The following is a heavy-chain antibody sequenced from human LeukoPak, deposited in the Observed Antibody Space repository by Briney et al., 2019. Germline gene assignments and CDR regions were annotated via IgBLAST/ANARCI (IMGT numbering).Heavy chain of an antibody. CDR3: AKDPQRYCSSTSCWDWFDP. Sequence: GGSLRLSCAASGFTFSSYGMHWVRQAPGKGLEWVAVISYDGSNKYYADSVKGRFTISRDNSKNTLYLQMKSLRAEDTAVYYCAKDPQRYCSSTSCWDWFDPWGQGTLVTVSS. V-gene: IGHV3-30*18. J-gene: IGHJ5*02. CDR2: ISYDGSNK. D-gene: IGHD2-2*01. CDR1: GFTFSSYG.